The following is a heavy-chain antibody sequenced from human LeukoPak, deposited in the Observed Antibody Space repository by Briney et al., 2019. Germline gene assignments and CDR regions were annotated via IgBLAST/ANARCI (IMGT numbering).Heavy chain of an antibody. V-gene: IGHV3-21*01. Sequence: GGSLRLSCAASGFTFSSYSMNWVRQAPGKGLEWVSSISSSSSYIYYADSVKGRFTISRDNAKNSLYLQMNSLRAEDTAVYYCARYESEDDAFDIWGQGTMVTVSS. D-gene: IGHD3-3*01. CDR1: GFTFSSYS. J-gene: IGHJ3*02. CDR2: ISSSSSYI. CDR3: ARYESEDDAFDI.